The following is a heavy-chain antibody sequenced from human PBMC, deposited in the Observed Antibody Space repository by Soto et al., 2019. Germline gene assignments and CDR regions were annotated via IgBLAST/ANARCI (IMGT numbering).Heavy chain of an antibody. CDR2: IKSKTDGGTT. CDR1: GFTFSNAW. CDR3: TTDYYDSSGYYTPHFDY. V-gene: IGHV3-15*01. J-gene: IGHJ4*02. Sequence: GSLRLSCAASGFTFSNAWMSWVRQAPGKGLEWVGRIKSKTDGGTTDYAAPVKGRFTISRDDSKHKLYLQMNSLKTEDTAVYYCTTDYYDSSGYYTPHFDYWGQGTMFTVSS. D-gene: IGHD3-22*01.